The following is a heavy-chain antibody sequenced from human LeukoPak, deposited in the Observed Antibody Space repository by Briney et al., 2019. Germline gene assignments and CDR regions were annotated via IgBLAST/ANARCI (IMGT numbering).Heavy chain of an antibody. CDR1: GFTFSSYS. CDR2: ISSSSSTI. Sequence: GGSLRLSCAASGFTFSSYSMNWVRQAPGKWLEWVSYISSSSSTIYYADSVKGRFTISRDNAKNSLYLQMNSLRAEDTDVYFCAEGPYYDILTGYSSDAFHVWGQGTVVTVSS. V-gene: IGHV3-48*01. D-gene: IGHD3-9*01. J-gene: IGHJ3*01. CDR3: AEGPYYDILTGYSSDAFHV.